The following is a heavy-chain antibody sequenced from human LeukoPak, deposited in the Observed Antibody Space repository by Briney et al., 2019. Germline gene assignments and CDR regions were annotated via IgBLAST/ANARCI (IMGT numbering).Heavy chain of an antibody. CDR3: ARLRGGRWLQFGAFDI. V-gene: IGHV4-59*08. CDR1: GGSISSYY. Sequence: SETLSLTCTVSGGSISSYYWSWIRQPPGKGLEWIGYIYYSGSTNYNPSLKSRVTISVDTSKNQFSLKLSSVTAADTAVYYCARLRGGRWLQFGAFDIWGQGTMVTVSS. J-gene: IGHJ3*02. CDR2: IYYSGST. D-gene: IGHD5-24*01.